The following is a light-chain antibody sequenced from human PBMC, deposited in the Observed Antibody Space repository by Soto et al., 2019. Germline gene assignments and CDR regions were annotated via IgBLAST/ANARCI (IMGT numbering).Light chain of an antibody. CDR1: QSVTSNY. Sequence: EIVLTQSPGTLSLSPGERATLSCRASQSVTSNYLVWYQQKPGQAPRLLIYGASSRATGIPDRFSGSGSATDFTLTISRLEPEDFAVYYCQQYGGSPLYTFGQGTKLEIK. J-gene: IGKJ2*01. V-gene: IGKV3-20*01. CDR3: QQYGGSPLYT. CDR2: GAS.